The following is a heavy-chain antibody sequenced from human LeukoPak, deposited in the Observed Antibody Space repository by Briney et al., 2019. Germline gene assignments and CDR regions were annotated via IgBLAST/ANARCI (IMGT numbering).Heavy chain of an antibody. D-gene: IGHD6-19*01. J-gene: IGHJ4*02. V-gene: IGHV1-2*02. CDR1: GYTFTGYY. CDR3: ATRVVAGIPYYFDH. CDR2: MNPNSGGS. Sequence: ASVKVSCKTSGYTFTGYYMHWGRQAPGQGLEWMGWMNPNSGGSNYAQKFQGRVTMTRDTSIGTAYMELSSLRSDDTAVYYCATRVVAGIPYYFDHWGQGTLVTVSS.